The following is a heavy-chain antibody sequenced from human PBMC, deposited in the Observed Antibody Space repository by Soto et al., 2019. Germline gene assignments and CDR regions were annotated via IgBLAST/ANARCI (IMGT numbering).Heavy chain of an antibody. D-gene: IGHD4-17*01. CDR1: GASINSGGYY. Sequence: QVQLQESGPGLVKPSETLSLTCTVSGASINSGGYYWSWIRQLPGKGLEWIGYLYFSGSTYYNPSLESRVTISLDTSQNQFSLKLSSVTAADTAMYFCASGDAWEALLAHWGQGILVTVSS. J-gene: IGHJ4*02. V-gene: IGHV4-31*03. CDR2: LYFSGST. CDR3: ASGDAWEALLAH.